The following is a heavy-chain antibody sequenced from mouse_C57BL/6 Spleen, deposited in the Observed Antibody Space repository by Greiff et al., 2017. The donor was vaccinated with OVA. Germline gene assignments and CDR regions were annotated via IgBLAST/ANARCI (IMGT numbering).Heavy chain of an antibody. CDR3: ALITTVVGDWYFDV. Sequence: QVQLQQPGAELVKPGASVKMSCKASGYTFTSYWITWVKQRPGQGLEWIGDIYPGRGSTNYNEKFKSKATLTVDTSSSTAYMQLSSQTSEDSAVYYCALITTVVGDWYFDVWGTGTTVTVSS. CDR2: IYPGRGST. J-gene: IGHJ1*03. V-gene: IGHV1-55*01. CDR1: GYTFTSYW. D-gene: IGHD1-1*01.